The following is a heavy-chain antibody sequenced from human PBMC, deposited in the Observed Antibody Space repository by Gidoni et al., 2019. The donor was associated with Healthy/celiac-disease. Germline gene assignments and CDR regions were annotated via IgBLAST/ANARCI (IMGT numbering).Heavy chain of an antibody. CDR2: ISAYNGNT. V-gene: IGHV1-18*01. CDR3: ASGYSSGWYGGYYFDY. CDR1: GYTFTSYG. J-gene: IGHJ4*02. Sequence: QVQLVQSGAEVTKPGASVKVSCKASGYTFTSYGISWVRQAPGQGLEWMGWISAYNGNTNYAQKLQGRVTMTTDTSTSTAYMELRSLRSDDTAVYYGASGYSSGWYGGYYFDYWGQGTLVTVSS. D-gene: IGHD6-19*01.